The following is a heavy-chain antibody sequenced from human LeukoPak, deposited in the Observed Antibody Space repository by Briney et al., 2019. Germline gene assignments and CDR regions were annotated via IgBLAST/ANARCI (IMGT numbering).Heavy chain of an antibody. J-gene: IGHJ4*02. D-gene: IGHD3-10*01. Sequence: GGSLRLSCAASGFTFSSYGMHWVRQAPGKGLEWVAFIRYDGSNKYYADSVKGRFTISRDNSKNTLYLQKNSLRAEDTAVYYCAKDLTYYYGSWSSPASPDYWGQGTLVTVSS. CDR2: IRYDGSNK. CDR3: AKDLTYYYGSWSSPASPDY. V-gene: IGHV3-30*02. CDR1: GFTFSSYG.